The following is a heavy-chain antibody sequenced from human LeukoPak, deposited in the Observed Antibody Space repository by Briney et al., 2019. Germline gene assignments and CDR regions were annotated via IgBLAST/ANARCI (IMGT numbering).Heavy chain of an antibody. CDR2: IYYSGST. V-gene: IGHV4-59*08. CDR3: ARYNYYDSQTYFDY. D-gene: IGHD3-22*01. J-gene: IGHJ4*02. Sequence: SETLSLTCTVSGGSISSYYWSWIRQPPGKGLEWIGYIYYSGSTNYNPSLKSRVTISVDTSKNQFSLKLSSVTAADTAVYYCARYNYYDSQTYFDYWGQGTLVTVSS. CDR1: GGSISSYY.